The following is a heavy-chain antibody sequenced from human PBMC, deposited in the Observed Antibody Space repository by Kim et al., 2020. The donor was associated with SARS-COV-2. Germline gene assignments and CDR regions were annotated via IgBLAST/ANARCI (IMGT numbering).Heavy chain of an antibody. CDR2: IYYSGST. V-gene: IGHV4-59*01. CDR1: GGSISSYY. D-gene: IGHD4-17*01. Sequence: SETLSLTCTVSGGSISSYYWSWIRQPPGKGLEWIGYIYYSGSTNYNPSLKSRVTISVDTSKNQFSLKLSSVTAADTAVYYCARDQGYGGKENWFDPWGQGTLVTVSS. CDR3: ARDQGYGGKENWFDP. J-gene: IGHJ5*02.